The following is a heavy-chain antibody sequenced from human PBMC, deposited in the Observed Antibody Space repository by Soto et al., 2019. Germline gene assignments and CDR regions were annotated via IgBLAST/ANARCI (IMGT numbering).Heavy chain of an antibody. D-gene: IGHD6-19*01. V-gene: IGHV6-1*01. Sequence: SPTLSLTCAISGDSVSSNSAAWNWLRQSPSRGLEWLGRTYYRSKWYNDYAVSVKSRITINPDTSKNQFSLQLNSVTPEDTAVYYCARDRSSYSSGWYVYFDYWGQGTLVTVSS. J-gene: IGHJ4*02. CDR2: TYYRSKWYN. CDR3: ARDRSSYSSGWYVYFDY. CDR1: GDSVSSNSAA.